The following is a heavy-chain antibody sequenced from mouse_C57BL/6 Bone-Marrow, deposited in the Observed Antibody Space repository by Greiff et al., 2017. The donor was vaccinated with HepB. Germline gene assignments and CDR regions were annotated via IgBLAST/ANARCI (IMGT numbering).Heavy chain of an antibody. CDR2: ISSGGSYT. Sequence: EVKLMESGGDLVKPGGSLKLSCAASGFTFSSYGMSWVRQTPDKRLEWVATISSGGSYTYYPDSVKGRFTISRDNAKNTLYLQMSSLKSEDTAMYYCARHWYDYDFDYWGKGTTLTVSS. V-gene: IGHV5-6*01. CDR1: GFTFSSYG. J-gene: IGHJ2*01. CDR3: ARHWYDYDFDY. D-gene: IGHD2-4*01.